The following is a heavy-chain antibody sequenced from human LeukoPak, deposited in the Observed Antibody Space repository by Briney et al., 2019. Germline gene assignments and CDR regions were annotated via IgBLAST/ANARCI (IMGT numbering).Heavy chain of an antibody. CDR3: ARVGVDDSGNIIKYFFDY. D-gene: IGHD4-23*01. J-gene: IGHJ4*02. Sequence: SETLSLTCTVSGGPISSYQWSWIRQPPGKGLEWIGNIYYSGSANYNPSLQSRVIISVDTSKNQFSLKLSPVTAADTAVYYCARVGVDDSGNIIKYFFDYWGQGTLVTVSS. V-gene: IGHV4-59*01. CDR2: IYYSGSA. CDR1: GGPISSYQ.